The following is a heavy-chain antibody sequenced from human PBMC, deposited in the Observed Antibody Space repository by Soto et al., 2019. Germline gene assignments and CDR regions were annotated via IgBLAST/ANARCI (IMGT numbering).Heavy chain of an antibody. CDR1: GFTFSSYG. CDR2: IWYDGSNK. D-gene: IGHD1-26*01. CDR3: ASFIVTPDYYYYYGMDV. Sequence: GGSLRLSCAASGFTFSSYGMHWVRQAPGKGLEWVAVIWYDGSNKYYADSVKGRFTISRDNSKNTLYLQMNSLRAEDTAVYYCASFIVTPDYYYYYGMDVWGQGTTVTVSS. V-gene: IGHV3-33*01. J-gene: IGHJ6*02.